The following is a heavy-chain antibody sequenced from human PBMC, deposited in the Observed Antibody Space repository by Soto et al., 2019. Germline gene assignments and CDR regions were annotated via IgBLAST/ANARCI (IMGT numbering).Heavy chain of an antibody. Sequence: PGESLKISCQGSGYSFTSNWIGGVRQMPGKGVAWMGRIDPSDSYTNYSPSFQGHVTISADKSISTAYLQWSSLKASDTAMYYCARLGYCSGGSCYSGRDNWFDPWGQGTLVTVSS. J-gene: IGHJ5*02. D-gene: IGHD2-15*01. CDR3: ARLGYCSGGSCYSGRDNWFDP. CDR1: GYSFTSNW. V-gene: IGHV5-10-1*01. CDR2: IDPSDSYT.